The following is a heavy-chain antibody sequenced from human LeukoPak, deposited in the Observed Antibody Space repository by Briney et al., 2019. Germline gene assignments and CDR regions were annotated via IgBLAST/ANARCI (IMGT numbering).Heavy chain of an antibody. D-gene: IGHD2-2*01. CDR1: GYTFTGYY. V-gene: IGHV1-8*03. J-gene: IGHJ6*03. Sequence: ASVKVSCKASGYTFTGYYMHWVRQAPGQGLEWMGWMNPNSGNTGYAQKFQGRVTITRNTSISTAYMELSSLRSEDTAVYYCARARRVVVPAAIGVGTYYYYYMDVWGKGTTVTVSS. CDR3: ARARRVVVPAAIGVGTYYYYYMDV. CDR2: MNPNSGNT.